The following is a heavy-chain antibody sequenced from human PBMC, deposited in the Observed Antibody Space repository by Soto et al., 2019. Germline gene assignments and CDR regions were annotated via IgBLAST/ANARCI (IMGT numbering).Heavy chain of an antibody. CDR3: AREYCSGGSCYGTDY. CDR1: GYTFTTYG. Sequence: ASVKVSCKASGYTFTTYGISWVRQAPGQGLEWMGWISGYNDNTKYAQNLQGRVTMTTDTSTTTAYMELRSLRSDDTAVYYCAREYCSGGSCYGTDYCGQGTPVTVSS. J-gene: IGHJ4*02. CDR2: ISGYNDNT. D-gene: IGHD2-15*01. V-gene: IGHV1-18*01.